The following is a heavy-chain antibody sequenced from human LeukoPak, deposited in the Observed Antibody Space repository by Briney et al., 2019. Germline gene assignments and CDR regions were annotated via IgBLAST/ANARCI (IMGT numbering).Heavy chain of an antibody. CDR2: INPNSGGA. J-gene: IGHJ3*02. V-gene: IGHV1-2*02. CDR3: ARDEAVTATNAFDI. D-gene: IGHD2-21*02. Sequence: ASVKVSCKASGYTFTEYFMHWVRQAPGQGLEWTGWINPNSGGAKYAQKFQGRVTMTLDTSISTAYMELSRLRSDDTAVYYCARDEAVTATNAFDIWGRGTMVTVSS. CDR1: GYTFTEYF.